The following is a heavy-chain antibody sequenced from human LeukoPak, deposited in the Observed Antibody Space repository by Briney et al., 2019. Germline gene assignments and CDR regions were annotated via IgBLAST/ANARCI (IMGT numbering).Heavy chain of an antibody. J-gene: IGHJ2*01. D-gene: IGHD6-19*01. CDR1: GGSISTSIYY. CDR2: IYYSGNT. V-gene: IGHV4-39*01. Sequence: ASETLSLTCTVSGGSISTSIYYWGWIRQPPGKELEWIGSIYYSGNTYYNPSLKSRVTISVDTSKNQFSLKLNSVTGADSAVYYCATTPTYSRGWHNTYWYFDLWGRGTLVTVSS. CDR3: ATTPTYSRGWHNTYWYFDL.